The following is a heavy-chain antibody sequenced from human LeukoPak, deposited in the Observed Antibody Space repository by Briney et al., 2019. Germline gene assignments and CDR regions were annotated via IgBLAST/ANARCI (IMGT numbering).Heavy chain of an antibody. CDR2: IRSKANSYAT. V-gene: IGHV3-73*01. CDR1: GFTFSGSA. J-gene: IGHJ6*02. CDR3: TRHGEDGDYYDYGMDV. Sequence: GGSLRLSCAASGFTFSGSAMHWVRQASGKGLEWVGRIRSKANSYATAYAASVKGRFTISRDDSKNTAYLQMNSLKTEDTAVYYCTRHGEDGDYYDYGMDVWGQGTTVTVSS. D-gene: IGHD3-10*01.